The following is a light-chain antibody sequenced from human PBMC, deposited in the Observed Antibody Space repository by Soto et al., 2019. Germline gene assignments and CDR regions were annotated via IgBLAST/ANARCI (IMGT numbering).Light chain of an antibody. J-gene: IGKJ2*01. CDR3: MQATQPYT. Sequence: DIVMTQTPLSLPVTLGQPASISCRSSQSLVHRDGNTYLSWLQQRPGQPPRLLIYMISNRFSGVPDRCSGSGAWTAFTLKISRVEAEDVGVYYCMQATQPYTFGQGTKLEIK. CDR1: QSLVHRDGNTY. CDR2: MIS. V-gene: IGKV2-24*01.